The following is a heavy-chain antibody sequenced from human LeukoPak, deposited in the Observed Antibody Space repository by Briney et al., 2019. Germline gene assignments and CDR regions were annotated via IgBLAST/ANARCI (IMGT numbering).Heavy chain of an antibody. V-gene: IGHV3-48*03. CDR3: AELGITMVGGV. CDR1: GFTVSSNY. D-gene: IGHD3-10*02. Sequence: GGSLRLSCAASGFTVSSNYMNWVRQAPGKGLEWVSYISSSGSTIYYADSVKGRFTISRDNAKNSLYLQMNSLRAEDTAVYYCAELGITMVGGVWGKGTTVTISS. CDR2: ISSSGSTI. J-gene: IGHJ6*04.